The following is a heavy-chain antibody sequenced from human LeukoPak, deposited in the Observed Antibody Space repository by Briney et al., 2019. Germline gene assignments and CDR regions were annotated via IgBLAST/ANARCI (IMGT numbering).Heavy chain of an antibody. V-gene: IGHV4-34*01. CDR3: ARRRGLGMVVTAAYYYYYYYMDV. Sequence: SETLSLTCAVYGGSFSGYYWSWIREPPGKGLEWIGEINHSGSTNYNPSLKSRVTISVDTSKNQFSLKLSSVTAADTAVYYCARRRGLGMVVTAAYYYYYYYMDVWGKGTTVTISS. CDR2: INHSGST. D-gene: IGHD2-2*01. CDR1: GGSFSGYY. J-gene: IGHJ6*03.